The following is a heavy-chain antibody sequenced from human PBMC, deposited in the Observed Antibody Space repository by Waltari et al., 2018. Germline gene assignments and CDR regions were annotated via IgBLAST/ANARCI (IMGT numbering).Heavy chain of an antibody. J-gene: IGHJ3*02. Sequence: QVQLQESGPGLVKPSETLSLTCAVSGYSISSGYYWGWIRQPPGKGLEWIGSIYHSGSTYDNPSLKSRVTISVDTSKNHFSLKLSSVTAADTAVYYCARDESITMVRGVISPSAFDIWGQGTMVTVSS. D-gene: IGHD3-10*01. CDR3: ARDESITMVRGVISPSAFDI. CDR1: GYSISSGYY. V-gene: IGHV4-38-2*02. CDR2: IYHSGST.